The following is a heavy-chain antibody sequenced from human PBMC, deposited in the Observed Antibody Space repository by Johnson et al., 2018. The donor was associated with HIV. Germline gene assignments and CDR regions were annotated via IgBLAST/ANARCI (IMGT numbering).Heavy chain of an antibody. V-gene: IGHV3-NL1*01. Sequence: QVQLVEPGGGVVQPGGSLRLSCEASRFTFSSYGMSWVRQAPGKGLEWVSVIYSGDAGTYYADSVKGRFTISRDNSKNTLYLQMNSLRAEDTAVYYCARFRSSNWFDAFDIWGQGTMVTVSA. CDR3: ARFRSSNWFDAFDI. D-gene: IGHD6-13*01. J-gene: IGHJ3*02. CDR1: RFTFSSYG. CDR2: IYSGDAGT.